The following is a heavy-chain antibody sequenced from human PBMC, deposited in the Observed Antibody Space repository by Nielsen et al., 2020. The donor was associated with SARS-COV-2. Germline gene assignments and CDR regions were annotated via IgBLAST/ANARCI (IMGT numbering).Heavy chain of an antibody. CDR3: VKWVQLDLGYYYHGMDV. D-gene: IGHD6-6*01. Sequence: GESLKISCAASGFTFSDHWMTWVRQAPGKGLEWVANIKQDGSERYYVDSVKGRFTISRDNAKNSLYLQMISLRAEDTAVYYCVKWVQLDLGYYYHGMDVWGQGTTVTVSS. CDR1: GFTFSDHW. V-gene: IGHV3-7*01. J-gene: IGHJ6*02. CDR2: IKQDGSER.